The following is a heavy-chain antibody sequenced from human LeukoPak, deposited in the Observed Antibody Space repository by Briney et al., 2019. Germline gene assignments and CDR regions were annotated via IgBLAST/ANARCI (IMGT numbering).Heavy chain of an antibody. CDR3: AHGGAGYCISTSCLYYFDY. Sequence: PGGSLRLSCAASGFTFASFAMSWVRQAPGKGLEWVSTISGSGDSTYYADSVKGRFTISRDNSKNTLLLQMNSLRAEVPDLCHYAHGGAGYCISTSCLYYFDYWGQGTLVTVST. D-gene: IGHD2-2*01. J-gene: IGHJ4*02. CDR2: ISGSGDST. V-gene: IGHV3-23*01. CDR1: GFTFASFA.